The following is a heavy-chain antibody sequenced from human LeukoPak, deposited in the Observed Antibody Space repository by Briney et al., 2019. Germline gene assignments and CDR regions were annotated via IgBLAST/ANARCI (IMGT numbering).Heavy chain of an antibody. CDR2: IGIDSGNT. Sequence: GGSLRLSCAASGSTSSDYSMNWVRQAPGKGLEWISYIGIDSGNTNYADSVKGRFTISGDKAKNSLYLQMNSLRVEDTAVYYCARDYKYAFDNWGQGTLVTVSS. V-gene: IGHV3-21*05. CDR1: GSTSSDYS. CDR3: ARDYKYAFDN. D-gene: IGHD5-24*01. J-gene: IGHJ4*02.